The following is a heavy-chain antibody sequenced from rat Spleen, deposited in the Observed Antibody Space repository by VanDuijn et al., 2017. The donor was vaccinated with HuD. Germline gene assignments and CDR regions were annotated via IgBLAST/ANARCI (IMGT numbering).Heavy chain of an antibody. CDR2: LWGDGST. D-gene: IGHD2-2*01. J-gene: IGHJ1*01. CDR3: ARMGYPYWYFDF. V-gene: IGHV2-13*01. Sequence: QVQLKESGPGMVKPSLTLSLTCTVSGFSLSNYGVFWVRQAPGKGLVWMGILWGDGSTNYNSAIKSRLSLSRDTSKSQVFVKMNSLPTEDTAMYFCARMGYPYWYFDFWGPGTMVTVSS. CDR1: GFSLSNYG.